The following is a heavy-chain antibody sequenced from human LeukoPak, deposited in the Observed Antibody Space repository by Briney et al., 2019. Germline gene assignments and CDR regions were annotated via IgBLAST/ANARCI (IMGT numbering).Heavy chain of an antibody. CDR2: IYHSGST. D-gene: IGHD3-10*01. V-gene: IGHV4-34*01. CDR1: GGSFSDYY. Sequence: PSETLSLTCAVYGGSFSDYYWSWIRQPPGKGLEWIGEIYHSGSTNYNPSLKSRVTISVDTSDNHFSLNLSSVTAADTAVYYCARTRLDYYGSGTYPNWDFDLWGRGTLVTVSS. J-gene: IGHJ2*01. CDR3: ARTRLDYYGSGTYPNWDFDL.